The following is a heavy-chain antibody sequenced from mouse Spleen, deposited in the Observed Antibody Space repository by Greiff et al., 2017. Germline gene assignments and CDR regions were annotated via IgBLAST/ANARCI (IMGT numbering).Heavy chain of an antibody. CDR2: ISSGSSTI. CDR3: ARGRGGSLAY. J-gene: IGHJ3*01. D-gene: IGHD1-1*01. V-gene: IGHV5-17*01. Sequence: EVKLVESGGGLVKPGGSLKLSCAASGFTFSDYGMHWVRQAPEKGLEWVAYISSGSSTIYYADTVKGRFTISRDNAKNTLFLQMTSLRSEDTAMYYCARGRGGSLAYWGQGTLVTVSA. CDR1: GFTFSDYG.